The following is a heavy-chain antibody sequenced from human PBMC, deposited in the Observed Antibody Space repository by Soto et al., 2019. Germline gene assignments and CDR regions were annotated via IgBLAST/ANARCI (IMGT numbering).Heavy chain of an antibody. J-gene: IGHJ6*02. V-gene: IGHV4-34*01. Sequence: LSLTCAVYGGSFSGYYWSWIRQPPGKGLEWIGEINHSGSTNYNPSLKSRVTISVDTSKNQFSLKLSSVTAADTAVYYCARVSKEYYDFWSGYYTPRLGGMDVWGQGTTVTVSS. CDR2: INHSGST. CDR3: ARVSKEYYDFWSGYYTPRLGGMDV. CDR1: GGSFSGYY. D-gene: IGHD3-3*01.